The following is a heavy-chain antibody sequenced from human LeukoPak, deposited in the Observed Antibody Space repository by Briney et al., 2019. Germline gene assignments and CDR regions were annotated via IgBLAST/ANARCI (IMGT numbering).Heavy chain of an antibody. CDR3: AKAYSSSWYGAFDY. CDR1: GFTFSSYA. D-gene: IGHD6-13*01. CDR2: ISYDGSNK. V-gene: IGHV3-30-3*01. J-gene: IGHJ4*02. Sequence: GGSLRLSCAASGFTFSSYAMHWVRQAPGKGLEWVAVISYDGSNKYYADSVKGRFTISRDNAKNSLYLQMNSLRAEDTALYYCAKAYSSSWYGAFDYWGQGTLVTVSS.